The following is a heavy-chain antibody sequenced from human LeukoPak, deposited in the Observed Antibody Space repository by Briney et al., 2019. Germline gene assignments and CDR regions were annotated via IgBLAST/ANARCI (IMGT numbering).Heavy chain of an antibody. CDR2: INPNSGGT. CDR3: AGVSYYYDSSGYSDAFDI. CDR1: GYTFTGYY. V-gene: IGHV1-2*02. D-gene: IGHD3-22*01. Sequence: AAVKVSCKASGYTFTGYYMHWVRQAPGQGLEWMGWINPNSGGTNYAQKFQGRVTITRDTSISTAYMELSRLRSDDTAVYYCAGVSYYYDSSGYSDAFDIWGQGTMVTVSS. J-gene: IGHJ3*02.